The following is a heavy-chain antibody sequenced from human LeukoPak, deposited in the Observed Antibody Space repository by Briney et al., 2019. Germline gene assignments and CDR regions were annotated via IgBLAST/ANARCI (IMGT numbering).Heavy chain of an antibody. CDR2: ISAYNGNT. V-gene: IGHV1-18*01. Sequence: ASVKVSCKASGGTFSSYGISWVRQAPGQGLEWMGWISAYNGNTNYAQKLQGRVTMTTDTSTSTAYMELRSLRSDDTAVYYCARDMYCSGGSCDAFDIWGQGTMVTVSS. CDR1: GGTFSSYG. D-gene: IGHD2-15*01. CDR3: ARDMYCSGGSCDAFDI. J-gene: IGHJ3*02.